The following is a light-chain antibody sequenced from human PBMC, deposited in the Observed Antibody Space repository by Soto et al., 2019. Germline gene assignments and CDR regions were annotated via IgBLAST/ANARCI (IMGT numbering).Light chain of an antibody. J-gene: IGKJ1*01. V-gene: IGKV3-11*01. Sequence: EIVLTQSPATLSFSPWQSATLSCRATRSVSSYLAWYQQKPGQAPRLLIYDASSRPTDIPARFSGTGSGTDFTLTINRLEPEDFAVYYCQDYGTSWTFGQGSKVDIK. CDR2: DAS. CDR3: QDYGTSWT. CDR1: RSVSSY.